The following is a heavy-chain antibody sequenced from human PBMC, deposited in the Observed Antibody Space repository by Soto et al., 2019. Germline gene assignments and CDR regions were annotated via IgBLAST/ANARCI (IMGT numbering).Heavy chain of an antibody. CDR1: DNTFTDYG. Sequence: QAQLVQSGSEVKRPGASVKVSCRCSDNTFTDYGINWVRQAPGQGLEWLGWISGYNANTKDAQKFQDRVTMTADTSTRTAYLEVRSLTSDDSGIYFCAATGGHYCGLDVWGQGTTVTVSS. CDR3: AATGGHYCGLDV. J-gene: IGHJ6*02. CDR2: ISGYNANT. V-gene: IGHV1-18*01. D-gene: IGHD2-8*02.